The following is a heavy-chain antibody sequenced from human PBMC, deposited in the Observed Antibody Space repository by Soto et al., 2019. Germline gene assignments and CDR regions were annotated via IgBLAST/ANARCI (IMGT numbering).Heavy chain of an antibody. J-gene: IGHJ4*02. CDR2: INAGNGNT. V-gene: IGHV1-3*01. CDR1: GYTFTSYA. Sequence: QVQLVQSGAEVKKPGASVKVSCKASGYTFTSYAMHWVLQAPGQRLEWMGWINAGNGNTKYSQKFQGRVTITRDTSASTAYMELSSLRSEDTAVYYCARGGGYDWVFDYWGQGTLVTVSS. D-gene: IGHD5-12*01. CDR3: ARGGGYDWVFDY.